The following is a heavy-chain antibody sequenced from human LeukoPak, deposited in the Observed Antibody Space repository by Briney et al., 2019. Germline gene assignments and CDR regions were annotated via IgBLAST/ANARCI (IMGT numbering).Heavy chain of an antibody. Sequence: GASVKVSCKASGYTFTSYYMHWVRQAPGQGLEWMGIINPSGGSTSYAQKFQGRVTMTRDTSTSTVYMELSSLRSEDTAVYYCARVSCSSTSCYTVGWFDPWGQGTLVTVSS. J-gene: IGHJ5*02. V-gene: IGHV1-46*01. CDR1: GYTFTSYY. CDR2: INPSGGST. D-gene: IGHD2-2*02. CDR3: ARVSCSSTSCYTVGWFDP.